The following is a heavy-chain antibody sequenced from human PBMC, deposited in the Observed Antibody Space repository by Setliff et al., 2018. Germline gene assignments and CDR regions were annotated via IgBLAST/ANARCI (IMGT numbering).Heavy chain of an antibody. Sequence: ASVKVSCKASGYTITNFALNWVRQAPGQGPEWMGWINTNSGNPTYAQGFTGRFVFSLDTSVSTAYLQISSLKAEDTAVYYCARASRFGTTVCRGDYYMDVWGKGTTVTVSS. CDR2: INTNSGNP. D-gene: IGHD4-4*01. V-gene: IGHV7-4-1*02. CDR3: ARASRFGTTVCRGDYYMDV. J-gene: IGHJ6*03. CDR1: GYTITNFA.